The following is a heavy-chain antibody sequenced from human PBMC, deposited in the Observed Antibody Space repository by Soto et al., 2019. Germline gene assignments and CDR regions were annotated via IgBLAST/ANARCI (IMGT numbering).Heavy chain of an antibody. Sequence: EASVKVSCKASGYTFTGYYMHWVRQAPGQGLEWMGWINPNSGGTNYAQKFQGRVTMTRDTSISTAYMELSRLRSDDTAVYYCARGGSSGVTRWFDPWGQGTLVTVSS. CDR1: GYTFTGYY. CDR3: ARGGSSGVTRWFDP. J-gene: IGHJ5*02. D-gene: IGHD6-19*01. CDR2: INPNSGGT. V-gene: IGHV1-2*02.